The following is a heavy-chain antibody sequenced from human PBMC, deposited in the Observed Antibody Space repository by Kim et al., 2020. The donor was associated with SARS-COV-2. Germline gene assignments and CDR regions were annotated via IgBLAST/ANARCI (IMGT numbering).Heavy chain of an antibody. Sequence: SHTLSLTCAISGDSVSSNSAAWNWIRQSPSRGLEWLGRTYYRSKWYNDYAVSVKSRITINPDTSKNQFSLQLNSVTPEDTAVYYCARAPSTNNWNYGQDYFDYWGQGTLVTVSS. CDR1: GDSVSSNSAA. CDR3: ARAPSTNNWNYGQDYFDY. D-gene: IGHD1-7*01. CDR2: TYYRSKWYN. V-gene: IGHV6-1*01. J-gene: IGHJ4*02.